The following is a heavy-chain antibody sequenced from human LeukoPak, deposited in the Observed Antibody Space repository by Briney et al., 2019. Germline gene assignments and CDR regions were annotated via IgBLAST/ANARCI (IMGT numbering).Heavy chain of an antibody. D-gene: IGHD5-24*01. CDR1: GGSISSYY. CDR3: ARDRDGYDSGTFDY. J-gene: IGHJ4*02. Sequence: SETLSLTCTVSGGSISSYYWSWIRQPPGKGLEWIGYIYYSGSTNYNPSLKSRVTISVDTSKNQFSLKLSSVTAADTAVYYCARDRDGYDSGTFDYWGQGTLVTVSS. V-gene: IGHV4-59*12. CDR2: IYYSGST.